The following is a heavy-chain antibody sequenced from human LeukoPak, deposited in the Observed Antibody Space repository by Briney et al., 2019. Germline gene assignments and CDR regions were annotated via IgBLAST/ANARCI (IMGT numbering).Heavy chain of an antibody. J-gene: IGHJ4*02. V-gene: IGHV4-59*01. Sequence: SETLSLTCTVSGASIRHYYWSWIRQPPGKGLEWIGNPYHSVSPNYNPSLKSRVTISIDTAKNQFSLRLRSVTAADTAVYYCATLTGTTYPYYFDFWGQATLVTVSS. D-gene: IGHD1-20*01. CDR2: PYHSVSP. CDR3: ATLTGTTYPYYFDF. CDR1: GASIRHYY.